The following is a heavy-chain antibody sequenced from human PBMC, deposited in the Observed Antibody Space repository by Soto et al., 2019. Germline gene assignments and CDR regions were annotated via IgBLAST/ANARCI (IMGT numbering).Heavy chain of an antibody. CDR3: ARAPLRAAGRPNWSDP. D-gene: IGHD6-13*01. CDR2: INAGNGNT. CDR1: GYTFTSYA. V-gene: IGHV1-3*01. Sequence: VASVKVSCKASGYTFTSYAMHWVRQAPGQRLEWMGWINAGNGNTKYSQKFQGRVTITRDTSASTAYMELSSLRSEDTAVYYCARAPLRAAGRPNWSDPWGQGPLVTVSS. J-gene: IGHJ5*02.